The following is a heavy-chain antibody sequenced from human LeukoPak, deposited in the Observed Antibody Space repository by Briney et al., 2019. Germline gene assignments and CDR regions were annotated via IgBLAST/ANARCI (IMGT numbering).Heavy chain of an antibody. CDR1: GGSISSYY. Sequence: PSETLSLTCTVSGGSISSYYWSWIRQPPGKGLEWIGYIYYSGSTNYNPSLKSRVTISVDTSKNQFSLKLSSVTAADTAVYYCARSLGGAEHGGFPNDYRDLPYYFDYWGQGTLVTVSS. J-gene: IGHJ4*02. CDR2: IYYSGST. V-gene: IGHV4-59*01. D-gene: IGHD4-11*01. CDR3: ARSLGGAEHGGFPNDYRDLPYYFDY.